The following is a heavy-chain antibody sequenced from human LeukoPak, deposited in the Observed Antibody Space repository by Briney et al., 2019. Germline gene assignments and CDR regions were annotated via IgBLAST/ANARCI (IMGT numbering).Heavy chain of an antibody. V-gene: IGHV3-30*02. Sequence: GGSLRLSCAASGFTFSSYGMHWVRQAPGKGLEWVAFIRYDGSNKYYADSVKGRFTISRDNAKNSLYLQMNSLRAEDTAVYYCARALYSSSWYRYYYYYMDVWGKGTTVTVSS. CDR3: ARALYSSSWYRYYYYYMDV. J-gene: IGHJ6*03. CDR1: GFTFSSYG. CDR2: IRYDGSNK. D-gene: IGHD6-13*01.